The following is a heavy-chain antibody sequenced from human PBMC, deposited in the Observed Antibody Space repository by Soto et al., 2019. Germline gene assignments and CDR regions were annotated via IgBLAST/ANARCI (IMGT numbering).Heavy chain of an antibody. V-gene: IGHV1-69*01. J-gene: IGHJ6*02. D-gene: IGHD2-2*01. CDR1: GGTFSSYA. CDR2: IIPIFGTA. Sequence: QVQLVQSGAEVKKPGSSVKVSCKASGGTFSSYAISWVRQAPGQGLEWMGGIIPIFGTANYAQKFQGRVKITADESTSTDYLELSRLRSEDTAVYYCASVYCSSTSCYAAPVGYGMDVCGQGTTVTVSS. CDR3: ASVYCSSTSCYAAPVGYGMDV.